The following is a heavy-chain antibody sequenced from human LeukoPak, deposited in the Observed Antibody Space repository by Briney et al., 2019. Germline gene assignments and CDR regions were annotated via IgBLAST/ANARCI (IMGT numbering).Heavy chain of an antibody. Sequence: SETLSLTCAVYGGSFSGYYWSWIRQPPGKGLEWIGEINHSGSTNYNPSLKSRVTISVDTSKNQFSLKLSSATAADTAVYYCARVGRGYSYGYPDYWGQGTLVTVSS. CDR3: ARVGRGYSYGYPDY. D-gene: IGHD5-18*01. V-gene: IGHV4-34*01. J-gene: IGHJ4*02. CDR1: GGSFSGYY. CDR2: INHSGST.